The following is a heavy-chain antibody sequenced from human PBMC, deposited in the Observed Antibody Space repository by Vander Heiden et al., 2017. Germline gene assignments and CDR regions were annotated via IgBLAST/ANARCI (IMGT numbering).Heavy chain of an antibody. J-gene: IGHJ5*02. CDR1: GFTFSSYA. V-gene: IGHV3-30*01. CDR2: ISYDGSNK. D-gene: IGHD6-13*01. CDR3: ARTSSSWYGWFDP. Sequence: QVQLVEAGGGVVGPGRSLRLPWQASGFTFSSYAMHWVRQAPGKGLEWVAVISYDGSNKYYADSVKGRFTISRDNSKNTLYLQMNSLRAEDTAVYYCARTSSSWYGWFDPWGQGTLVTVSS.